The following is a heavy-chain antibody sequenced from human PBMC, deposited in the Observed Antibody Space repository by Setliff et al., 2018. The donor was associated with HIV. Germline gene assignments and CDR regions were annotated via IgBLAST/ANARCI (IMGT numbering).Heavy chain of an antibody. CDR2: INHTGST. Sequence: SETLSLTCAVYGGSFSGYYWSWIRQPPGKGLEWIGEINHTGSTNYNPSLTRRVTISVDTSKNQFSLRLSCVTAADTAVYYCARGLIGGAYYYPSRWFDPWGQGTLVTVSS. V-gene: IGHV4-34*01. CDR3: ARGLIGGAYYYPSRWFDP. J-gene: IGHJ5*02. D-gene: IGHD3-22*01. CDR1: GGSFSGYY.